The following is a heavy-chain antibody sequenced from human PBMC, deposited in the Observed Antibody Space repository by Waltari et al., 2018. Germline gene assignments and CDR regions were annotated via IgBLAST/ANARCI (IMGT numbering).Heavy chain of an antibody. CDR2: FWYDGSNK. J-gene: IGHJ6*02. CDR3: ARDDHGDYEYYGMDV. Sequence: VKLGESGGGWVRPGGSLSPSWSGSGFGWKTYGIPWVRQAPGKGVESVAVFWYDGSNKFYAESVKGRFTISRENSENTVYLQMKSLRVEDTAVYYCARDDHGDYEYYGMDVWGPGTTVTVSS. CDR1: GFGWKTYG. D-gene: IGHD4-17*01. V-gene: IGHV3-33*01.